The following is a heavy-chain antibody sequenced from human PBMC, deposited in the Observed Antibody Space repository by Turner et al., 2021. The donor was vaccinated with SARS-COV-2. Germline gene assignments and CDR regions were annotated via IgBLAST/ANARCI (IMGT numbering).Heavy chain of an antibody. V-gene: IGHV3-23*01. J-gene: IGHJ4*02. D-gene: IGHD3-10*01. Sequence: EVQLLESGGGLVQPGGSLRLSCAASGFTFSSYAMSWVRQAPGKGLGWVSTISGSGGSTYYADSVKGRFTISRDNSKNTLYLQMNSLRAEDTAVYYCAKDLGYYGSGSLWGQGTLVTVSS. CDR1: GFTFSSYA. CDR3: AKDLGYYGSGSL. CDR2: ISGSGGST.